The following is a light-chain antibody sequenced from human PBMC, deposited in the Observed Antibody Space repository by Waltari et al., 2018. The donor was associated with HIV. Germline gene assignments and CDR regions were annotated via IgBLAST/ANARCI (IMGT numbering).Light chain of an antibody. Sequence: EVVLAQSPGTLSLSPGERATLSCRASESVKSIYLAWYQQKTGQTPRLLIYGASSRATGIPDRFSGSGSGTDFTLTISRLEPEDFAVYYCQQYNFSPYTFGQGTKLEIK. V-gene: IGKV3-20*01. J-gene: IGKJ2*01. CDR3: QQYNFSPYT. CDR1: ESVKSIY. CDR2: GAS.